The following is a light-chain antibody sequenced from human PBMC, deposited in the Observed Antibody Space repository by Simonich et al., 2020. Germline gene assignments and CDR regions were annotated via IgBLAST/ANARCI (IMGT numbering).Light chain of an antibody. CDR1: QSVSSN. CDR2: GAS. J-gene: IGKJ3*01. CDR3: QQYNNWPLT. V-gene: IGKV3-15*01. Sequence: EIVMTQSPATLSVSPGKRATLACRASQSVSSNLAGYQQKPGQAPRLLIYGASTRATGIPARFSGSGSGTEFTLTISSMQSEDFAVYYCQQYNNWPLTFGPGTKVDIK.